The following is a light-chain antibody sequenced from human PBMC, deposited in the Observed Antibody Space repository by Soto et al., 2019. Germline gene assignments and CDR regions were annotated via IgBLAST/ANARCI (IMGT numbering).Light chain of an antibody. CDR1: QSVSSSY. V-gene: IGKV3D-20*02. J-gene: IGKJ1*01. Sequence: EIVLTQSPGTLSLSPGERATLSCRASQSVSSSYLAGYQQKPGQAPRLLIYGASSRATGIPDRFSGSGSGTDFTLTISRLEPEDFAVYYCQQRSNWLWTFGRGTKVDVK. CDR2: GAS. CDR3: QQRSNWLWT.